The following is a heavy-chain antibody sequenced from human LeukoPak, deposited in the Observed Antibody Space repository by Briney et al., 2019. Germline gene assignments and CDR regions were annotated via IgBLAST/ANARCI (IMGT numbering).Heavy chain of an antibody. CDR2: ISSSSSYI. J-gene: IGHJ3*02. CDR1: GFTFDDYG. D-gene: IGHD3-3*01. CDR3: ARGILYAFDI. V-gene: IGHV3-21*01. Sequence: PGGSLRLSCAASGFTFDDYGMNWVRQAPGKGLEWVSSISSSSSYIYYADSVKGRFTISRDNAKNSLYLQMNSLRAEDTAVYYCARGILYAFDIWGQGTMVTVSS.